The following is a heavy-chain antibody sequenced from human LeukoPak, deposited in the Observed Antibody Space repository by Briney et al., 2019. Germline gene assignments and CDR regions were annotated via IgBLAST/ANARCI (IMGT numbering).Heavy chain of an antibody. Sequence: PSETLSLTCTVSGGSISSYYWSWIRQPPGKGLEWIGYIYYSGSTNYNPSLKSRVTISLDTSKSQFSLKLSSVTAADTAVYYCARQGGGFWYFDLWGRDTLVTVSS. CDR2: IYYSGST. J-gene: IGHJ2*01. D-gene: IGHD6-25*01. V-gene: IGHV4-59*08. CDR1: GGSISSYY. CDR3: ARQGGGFWYFDL.